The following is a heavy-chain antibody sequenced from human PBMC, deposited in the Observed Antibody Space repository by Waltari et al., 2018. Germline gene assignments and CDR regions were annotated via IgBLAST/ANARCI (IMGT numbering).Heavy chain of an antibody. CDR2: IYYSGST. V-gene: IGHV4-39*07. CDR1: GGSISSSSYY. CDR3: ASGADYYDSSGYYQNPL. D-gene: IGHD3-22*01. J-gene: IGHJ4*02. Sequence: QLQLQESGPGLVKPSETLSLTCTVSGGSISSSSYYWGWIRQPPGKGLEWIGSIYYSGSTYYNPSLKSRVTISVDTSKNQFSLKLRSVTAADTAVYYCASGADYYDSSGYYQNPLWGQGTLVTVSS.